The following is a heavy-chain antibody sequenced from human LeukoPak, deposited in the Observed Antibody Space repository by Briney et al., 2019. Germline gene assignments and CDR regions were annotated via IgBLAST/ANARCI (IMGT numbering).Heavy chain of an antibody. J-gene: IGHJ4*02. CDR3: ARVPLYCSGGSCYRIDY. CDR2: TSSSDAGT. V-gene: IGHV3-23*01. CDR1: GFTLSTYA. Sequence: GGSLRLSCAASGFTLSTYAMSWVRQTPGKGLEWVAATSSSDAGTYHADSVRGRFTISRDNSKNTLYLQMNSLRAEDTAVYYCARVPLYCSGGSCYRIDYWGQGTLVTVSS. D-gene: IGHD2-15*01.